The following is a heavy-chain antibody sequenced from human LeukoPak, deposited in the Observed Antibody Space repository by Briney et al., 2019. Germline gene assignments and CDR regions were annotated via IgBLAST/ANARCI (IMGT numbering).Heavy chain of an antibody. V-gene: IGHV3-11*04. D-gene: IGHD3-3*01. Sequence: SGGSLRLSCAASGFTFSDYYMGWIRQAPGKGLEWVSYISSSGSTIYYADSVKGRFTISRDNARNSLYLQMNSLRAEDTAVYYCARVHDFWSGWNFDYWGQGTLVTVSP. CDR1: GFTFSDYY. CDR3: ARVHDFWSGWNFDY. J-gene: IGHJ4*02. CDR2: ISSSGSTI.